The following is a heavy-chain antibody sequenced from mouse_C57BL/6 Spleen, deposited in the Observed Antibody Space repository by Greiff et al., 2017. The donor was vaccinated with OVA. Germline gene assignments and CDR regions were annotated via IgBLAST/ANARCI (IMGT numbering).Heavy chain of an antibody. Sequence: QVQLQQPGAELVKPGASVKMSCKASGYTFTSYWITWVKQRPGQGLEWIGDIYPGSGSTNYNEKFKSKATLTVDTSSSTAYMQLSSLTSEDSAVYYCARWGYYYGSSRYFDYWGQGTTLTVSS. D-gene: IGHD1-1*01. CDR3: ARWGYYYGSSRYFDY. V-gene: IGHV1-55*01. J-gene: IGHJ2*01. CDR2: IYPGSGST. CDR1: GYTFTSYW.